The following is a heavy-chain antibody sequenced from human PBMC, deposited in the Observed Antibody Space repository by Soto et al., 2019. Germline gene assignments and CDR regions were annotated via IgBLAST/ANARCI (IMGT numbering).Heavy chain of an antibody. Sequence: SETLSLTCVVSGGSLSDYFWSWIRQPPGMALEWIGEINHRGSTNYNPSLKSRVTISVDTSKNQFSLKLSSVTAADTAVYYCARGLAARRGYYYYYMDVWGKGTTVTVSS. D-gene: IGHD6-6*01. V-gene: IGHV4-34*01. CDR3: ARGLAARRGYYYYYMDV. J-gene: IGHJ6*03. CDR1: GGSLSDYF. CDR2: INHRGST.